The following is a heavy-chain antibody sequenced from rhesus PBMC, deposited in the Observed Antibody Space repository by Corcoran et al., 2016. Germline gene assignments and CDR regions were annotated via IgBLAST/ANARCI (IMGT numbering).Heavy chain of an antibody. CDR1: GGSISSSY. CDR3: ASGLQGYYTVGTFDY. D-gene: IGHD3-28*01. CDR2: MYGSGSSN. J-gene: IGHJ4*01. V-gene: IGHV4-169*02. Sequence: QLQLQESGPGLVKPSETLSVTCAVSGGSISSSYWSWIRQAPGKGLEGIGDMYGSGSSNNYNPALKSRVTLSVDTSKNQLSLKLSSVTAADTAVYYCASGLQGYYTVGTFDYWGQGVLVTVSS.